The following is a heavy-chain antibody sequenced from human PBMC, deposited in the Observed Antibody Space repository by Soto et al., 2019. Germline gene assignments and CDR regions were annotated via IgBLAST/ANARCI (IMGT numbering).Heavy chain of an antibody. CDR2: IILIFGTA. CDR3: ARRVCSGGSCYSYYYYYGMDV. V-gene: IGHV1-69*01. J-gene: IGHJ6*02. D-gene: IGHD2-15*01. Sequence: QVQLVQSGAEVKKPGSSVKVSCKASGGTFSSYAISWVRQAPGQGLEWMGGIILIFGTANYAQKFQGRVTITADESTSTAYMELSSLRSEDTAVYYCARRVCSGGSCYSYYYYYGMDVWGQGTTVTVSS. CDR1: GGTFSSYA.